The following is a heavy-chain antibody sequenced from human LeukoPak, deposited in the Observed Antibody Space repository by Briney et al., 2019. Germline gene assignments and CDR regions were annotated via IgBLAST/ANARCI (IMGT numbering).Heavy chain of an antibody. CDR1: GFTFSTYW. CDR2: ISSSGSTI. CDR3: ARDKGRPKGELLLY. V-gene: IGHV3-48*04. D-gene: IGHD1-26*01. J-gene: IGHJ4*02. Sequence: GGSLRLSCAASGFTFSTYWMTWVRQAPGKGLGWVSYISSSGSTIYYADSVKGRFTISRDNAKNSLYLQMNSLRAEDTAVYYCARDKGRPKGELLLYWGQGTLVTVSS.